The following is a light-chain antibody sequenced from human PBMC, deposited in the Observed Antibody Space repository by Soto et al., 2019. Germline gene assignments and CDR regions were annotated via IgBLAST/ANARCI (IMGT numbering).Light chain of an antibody. J-gene: IGLJ2*01. CDR1: SSDVGGYNL. V-gene: IGLV2-23*01. CDR2: EGT. CDR3: CSYAGSSTPVV. Sequence: QSALTQPASVSGSPGQSITISCTGTSSDVGGYNLVSWYQQHPGKAPKLMIYEGTTRPSGVSNRFSGSKSGNTASLTISGLQAEDEADYYCCSYAGSSTPVVFGGGTQLTVL.